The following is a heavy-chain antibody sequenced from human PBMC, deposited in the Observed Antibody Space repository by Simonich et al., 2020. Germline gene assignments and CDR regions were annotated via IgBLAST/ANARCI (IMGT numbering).Heavy chain of an antibody. Sequence: EVQLVESGGGLVKPGGSLRLSCAASGFTFSSYSTNWVRQAPGNGLELVCSIRSCSMYRYYADTMKGRITITRDNAKNSLYLQMNSLRAEDTAVYYCARARGDSSSGYFDYWGQGTLVTVSS. CDR1: GFTFSSYS. V-gene: IGHV3-21*01. CDR2: IRSCSMYR. CDR3: ARARGDSSSGYFDY. J-gene: IGHJ4*02. D-gene: IGHD6-13*01.